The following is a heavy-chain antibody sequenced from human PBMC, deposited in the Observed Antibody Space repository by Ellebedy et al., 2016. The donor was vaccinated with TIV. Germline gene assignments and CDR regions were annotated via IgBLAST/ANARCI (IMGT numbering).Heavy chain of an antibody. V-gene: IGHV4-34*01. J-gene: IGHJ4*02. Sequence: MPSETLSLTCAVYGGSFSGYYWSWIRQPPGKGLEWIGEINHSGSTNYNPSLKSRVTISVDTSKNQFSLKLSSVTAADTAVYYCARAHDYDFWSSYSYYFDYWGQGTLVTVSS. CDR2: INHSGST. D-gene: IGHD3-3*01. CDR1: GGSFSGYY. CDR3: ARAHDYDFWSSYSYYFDY.